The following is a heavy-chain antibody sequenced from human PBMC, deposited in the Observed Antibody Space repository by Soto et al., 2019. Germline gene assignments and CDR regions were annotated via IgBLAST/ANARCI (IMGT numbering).Heavy chain of an antibody. CDR1: GGSVSSGSYY. D-gene: IGHD6-19*01. Sequence: SETLSLTCTVSGGSVSSGSYYWSWIRQPPGKGLEWIGYIYYSGSTNYNPSLKSRVTISVDTSKNQFSLKLSSVTAADTAVYYCARDDLGIAVAGTTDAFDIWGQGTMVTVSS. J-gene: IGHJ3*02. CDR3: ARDDLGIAVAGTTDAFDI. CDR2: IYYSGST. V-gene: IGHV4-61*01.